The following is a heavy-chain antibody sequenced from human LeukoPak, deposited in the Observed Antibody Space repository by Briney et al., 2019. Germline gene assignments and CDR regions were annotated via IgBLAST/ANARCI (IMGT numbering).Heavy chain of an antibody. Sequence: GGSLRLSCAASGFTFSSYAMSWVRQAPGKGLEWVSSITSSGAATYYADSVKGRFTISRDNAKDSLYLQMNSLRAEDTAVYYCARVRSGYSHENYFDYWGQGTLVTVSS. CDR3: ARVRSGYSHENYFDY. J-gene: IGHJ4*02. V-gene: IGHV3-21*01. CDR2: ITSSGAAT. CDR1: GFTFSSYA. D-gene: IGHD5-18*01.